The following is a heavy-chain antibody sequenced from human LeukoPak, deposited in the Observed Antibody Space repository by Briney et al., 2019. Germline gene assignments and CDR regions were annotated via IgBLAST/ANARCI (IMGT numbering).Heavy chain of an antibody. CDR3: ARTYYYGSGSETGPFDY. D-gene: IGHD3-10*01. J-gene: IGHJ4*02. CDR1: GFTFSSYG. Sequence: PGGSLRLSCAASGFTFSSYGMHWVRQAPGKGLEWVAVIWYDGSNKYYADSVKGRFTISRDNSKNTLYLQMNSLRAEDTAVYYSARTYYYGSGSETGPFDYWGQGTLVTVSS. CDR2: IWYDGSNK. V-gene: IGHV3-33*01.